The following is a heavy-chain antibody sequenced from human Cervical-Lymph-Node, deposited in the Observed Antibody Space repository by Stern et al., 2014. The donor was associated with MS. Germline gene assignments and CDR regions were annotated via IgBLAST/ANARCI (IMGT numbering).Heavy chain of an antibody. CDR1: GFTFSDYN. CDR2: ILNDGSSQ. D-gene: IGHD1-26*01. Sequence: QVQLVESGGGMVQPGKSLRLSCEASGFTFSDYNMHWVRQAPGKGLRWVGVILNDGSSQYYSDPVKGRFIISRDNSKNTLYLQMNSLRGDDTALYYCVRGPLDSGKYLLGFDYWGQGTLVTVSS. CDR3: VRGPLDSGKYLLGFDY. V-gene: IGHV3-30-3*01. J-gene: IGHJ4*02.